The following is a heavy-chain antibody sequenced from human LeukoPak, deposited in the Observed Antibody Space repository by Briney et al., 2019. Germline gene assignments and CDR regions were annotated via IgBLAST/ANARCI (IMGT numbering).Heavy chain of an antibody. CDR2: MNPNSGIT. J-gene: IGHJ6*02. D-gene: IGHD6-13*01. CDR3: ARLGIAAAGYYYYGMDV. Sequence: ASVKVSCKASGYTFTSFDINWVRQATGQGLEWMGWMNPNSGITGYAQKFQGRVTMTTDTSTSTAYMELRSLRSDDTAVYYCARLGIAAAGYYYYGMDVWGQGTTVTVSS. V-gene: IGHV1-8*01. CDR1: GYTFTSFD.